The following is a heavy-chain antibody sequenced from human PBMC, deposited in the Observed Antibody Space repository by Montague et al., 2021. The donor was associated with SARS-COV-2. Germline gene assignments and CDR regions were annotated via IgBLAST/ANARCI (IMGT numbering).Heavy chain of an antibody. CDR1: GDSVAELSRR. CDR3: TSGRGGNYNVMDV. D-gene: IGHD3-16*01. Sequence: CAISGDSVAELSRRSEEHTYELQSPREFVCRLQHKKKWYNDYAVXVRGRVTINPDTSKNQFSLQLNSVTPEDTAIYYCTSGRGGNYNVMDVWGQGTTVTVSS. V-gene: IGHV6-1*01. CDR2: LQHKKKWYN. J-gene: IGHJ6*02.